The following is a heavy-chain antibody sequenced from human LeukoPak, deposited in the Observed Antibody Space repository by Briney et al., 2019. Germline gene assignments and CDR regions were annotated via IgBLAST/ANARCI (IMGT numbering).Heavy chain of an antibody. Sequence: PSETLSLTCAVSGGSISSGGYYWSWLRQHPGTGLEWIGYIYYSGSTYYNPSLKSRVTISVNTSKNQFSLKLSSVTAADTAVYYCARGDYDSSGYSSPGYYGMDVWGQGPTVTVSS. CDR1: GGSISSGGYY. D-gene: IGHD3-22*01. J-gene: IGHJ6*02. CDR2: IYYSGST. V-gene: IGHV4-31*11. CDR3: ARGDYDSSGYSSPGYYGMDV.